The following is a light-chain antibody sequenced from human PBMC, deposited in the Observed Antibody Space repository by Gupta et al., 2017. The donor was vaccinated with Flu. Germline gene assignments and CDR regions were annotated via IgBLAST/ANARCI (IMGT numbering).Light chain of an antibody. CDR2: VAS. J-gene: IGKJ4*01. CDR1: QDISNY. V-gene: IGKV1-33*01. Sequence: DIQMTQSPSSLSASVGDRVTITCQASQDISNYLNWYQQKPGKAPKLLIYVASNLETGVPSRFSGSGYGTDFTFTISSRQPEDIATYYCQQYDNLHALTFGGGTKVEIK. CDR3: QQYDNLHALT.